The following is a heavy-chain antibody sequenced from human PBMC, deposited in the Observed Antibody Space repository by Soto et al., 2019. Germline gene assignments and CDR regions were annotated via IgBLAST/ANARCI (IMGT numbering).Heavy chain of an antibody. CDR3: AGGVYSRAFYMDV. Sequence: PSETLSLTCTVSGGSISSGDYYWSWIRQPPGKGLEWIGYITYSASTNYNPSLKSRVTISVDTSKNQFSLRLSSVTAADTAVYYCAGGVYSRAFYMDVWGKGTTVTVSS. J-gene: IGHJ6*03. V-gene: IGHV4-30-4*02. D-gene: IGHD4-4*01. CDR1: GGSISSGDYY. CDR2: ITYSAST.